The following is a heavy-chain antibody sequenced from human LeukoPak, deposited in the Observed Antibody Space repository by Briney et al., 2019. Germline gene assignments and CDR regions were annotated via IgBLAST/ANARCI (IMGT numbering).Heavy chain of an antibody. CDR3: AKGGQQLAKNDY. J-gene: IGHJ4*02. V-gene: IGHV3-23*01. CDR1: GFTFSNYA. D-gene: IGHD6-13*01. CDR2: LGASGTST. Sequence: GGSLRLSCAASGFTFSNYAMTWVRQAPGKGLEWVSSLGASGTSTYYADSVKGRFTISRDNSKNTLYLQMSSLSAEDTAVYYCAKGGQQLAKNDYWGQGTLVTVSS.